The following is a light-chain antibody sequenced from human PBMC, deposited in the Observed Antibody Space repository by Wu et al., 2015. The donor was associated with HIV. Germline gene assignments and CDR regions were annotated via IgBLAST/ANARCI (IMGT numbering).Light chain of an antibody. J-gene: IGKJ4*01. CDR3: QLSTNWPPELT. Sequence: ELVLTQSPGTLSLSPGERATLSCRASQSLSSYLAWYQQKGGQAPRLPIYDASHRASGIPARFSGSGSGTDFTLTISRLEPEDFAVYYCQLSTNWPPELTFGGGTRVEIK. CDR1: QSLSSY. V-gene: IGKV3-11*01. CDR2: DAS.